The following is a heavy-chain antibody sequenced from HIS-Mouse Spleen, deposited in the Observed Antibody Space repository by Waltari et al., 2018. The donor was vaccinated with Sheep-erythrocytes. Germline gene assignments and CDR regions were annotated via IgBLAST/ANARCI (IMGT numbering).Heavy chain of an antibody. D-gene: IGHD1-26*01. J-gene: IGHJ4*02. Sequence: EVQLVESGGGLVKPGGSLRLSCAASGFTFSSYSMNWVRRAPGKGLECVSSISSSSRYLYSADSVKGRFTISRDNAKNSLYLQMNSLRAEDTAVYYCARVASGATFDYWGQGTLVTVSS. CDR3: ARVASGATFDY. V-gene: IGHV3-21*01. CDR1: GFTFSSYS. CDR2: ISSSSRYL.